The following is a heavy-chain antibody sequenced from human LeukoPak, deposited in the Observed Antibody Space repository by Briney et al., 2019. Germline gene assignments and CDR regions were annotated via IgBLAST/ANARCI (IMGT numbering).Heavy chain of an antibody. CDR2: INSGGNT. CDR1: GFTISNYA. V-gene: IGHV3-23*01. J-gene: IGHJ5*02. D-gene: IGHD3-3*01. CDR3: AKLEQWTWFDP. Sequence: GGSLRLSCAASGFTISNYAMSWVRQAPGKGLEWVSTINSGGNTHYADSVKGRFTISRDNSKNTLYLRMNSLRAEDTAVYSCAKLEQWTWFDPWGQGTLVTVSS.